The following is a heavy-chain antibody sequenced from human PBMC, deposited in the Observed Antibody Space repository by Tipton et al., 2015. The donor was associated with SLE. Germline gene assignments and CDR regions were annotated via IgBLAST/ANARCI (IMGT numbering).Heavy chain of an antibody. CDR2: IYYSGST. CDR1: GGSISSHY. V-gene: IGHV4-59*11. CDR3: ARDREVTRLFDY. J-gene: IGHJ4*02. Sequence: TLSLTCTVSGGSISSHYWSWIRQPPGKGLEWIGYIYYSGSTNYNPSLKSRVTISVDTSKNQFSLKLSSVTAADTAVYYCARDREVTRLFDYWGQGTLVTASS. D-gene: IGHD2-21*02.